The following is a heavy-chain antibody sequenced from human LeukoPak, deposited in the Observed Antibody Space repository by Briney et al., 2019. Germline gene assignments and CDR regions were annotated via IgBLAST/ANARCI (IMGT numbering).Heavy chain of an antibody. D-gene: IGHD3-3*01. Sequence: GGSLRLSCAASGFTFRSFWMSWVRQAPGEGLEWVASIKQDGSEKYYVDSVKGRFTISRDNAKNSLYLQMNSLRVEDTAVYYCARDRGITIFGVAGFWGQGTLLTVSP. CDR2: IKQDGSEK. J-gene: IGHJ4*02. V-gene: IGHV3-7*01. CDR1: GFTFRSFW. CDR3: ARDRGITIFGVAGF.